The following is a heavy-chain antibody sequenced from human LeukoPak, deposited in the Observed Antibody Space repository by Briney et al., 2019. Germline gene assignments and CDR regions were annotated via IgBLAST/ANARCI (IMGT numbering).Heavy chain of an antibody. J-gene: IGHJ4*02. V-gene: IGHV4-59*01. D-gene: IGHD3-10*01. Sequence: SETLSLTCTVSGGPITTYYWSWIRHPPGKGLEWIGYIYYTGSTIYNPSLKSRVTISVDTSNNQFSLKLTSVTPADTAVYYCARRVGGFGYFDYWGQGTLVPVSS. CDR1: GGPITTYY. CDR2: IYYTGST. CDR3: ARRVGGFGYFDY.